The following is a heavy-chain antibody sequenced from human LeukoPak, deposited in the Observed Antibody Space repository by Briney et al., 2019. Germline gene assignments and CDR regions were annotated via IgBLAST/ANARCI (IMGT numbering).Heavy chain of an antibody. J-gene: IGHJ2*01. CDR1: GGSISSGSYY. D-gene: IGHD6-13*01. CDR3: ARGVTDSSSWYSRYWYFDL. V-gene: IGHV4-61*02. Sequence: SETLSLTCTVSGGSISSGSYYWSWIRQPAGKGLEWIGRIYTSGSTNYNPSLKSRVTISVDTSKNQFSLKLSSVTAADTAVYYCARGVTDSSSWYSRYWYFDLWGRGTLVTVSS. CDR2: IYTSGST.